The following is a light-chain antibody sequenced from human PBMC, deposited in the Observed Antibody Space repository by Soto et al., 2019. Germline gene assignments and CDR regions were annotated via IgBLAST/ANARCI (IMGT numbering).Light chain of an antibody. Sequence: QSVLTQPPSASGSPGQRVSITCSGSGSNFGSIAVNWYQLFPGTAPKLLIYSNDRRPSGVPDRFSGSKSGTSASLAISGLQSEDEADYYCAIWDDSLYGWMFGGGIKLTVL. CDR3: AIWDDSLYGWM. J-gene: IGLJ3*02. CDR2: SND. CDR1: GSNFGSIA. V-gene: IGLV1-44*01.